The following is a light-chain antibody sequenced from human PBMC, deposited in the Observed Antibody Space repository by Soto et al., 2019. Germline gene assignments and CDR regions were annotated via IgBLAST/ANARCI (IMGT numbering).Light chain of an antibody. CDR3: MHALQTPLT. CDR2: MSS. Sequence: DIVMTQSPLSLTVTPGEPASISCRSSQSLVFQNGYTYLDWYVQKPGQSPRLLIYMSSRRPSGVPDRFSGSGSGTDFTLRISRVEAGDVGVYYCMHALQTPLTFGGGTKVEIK. J-gene: IGKJ4*01. V-gene: IGKV2-28*01. CDR1: QSLVFQNGYTY.